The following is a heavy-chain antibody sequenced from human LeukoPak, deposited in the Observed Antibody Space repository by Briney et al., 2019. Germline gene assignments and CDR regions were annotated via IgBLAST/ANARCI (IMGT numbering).Heavy chain of an antibody. V-gene: IGHV3-23*01. Sequence: PGGSLRLSCAASGFTFSNYAMTWVRQAPRKGLQWVSTISVSGENTYYADSVKGRFTISRDISKSTLYLQMNSLRDEDTALYYCAKYGSGTYYNGLHWGQGTLVTVSS. J-gene: IGHJ4*02. D-gene: IGHD3-10*01. CDR3: AKYGSGTYYNGLH. CDR2: ISVSGENT. CDR1: GFTFSNYA.